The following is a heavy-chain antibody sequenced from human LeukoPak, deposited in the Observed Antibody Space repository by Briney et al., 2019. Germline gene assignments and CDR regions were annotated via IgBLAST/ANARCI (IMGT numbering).Heavy chain of an antibody. D-gene: IGHD3-10*01. V-gene: IGHV1-2*02. CDR1: GYTFTGYY. J-gene: IGHJ6*02. Sequence: WASVKVSCKASGYTFTGYYMHWVRQAPGQGLEWMGWINPNSGGTNYAQKFQGRVTMTRDTSISTAYMELSRLRSDDTAVYYCAREANVLLWFGEVTTTYGMDVWGQGTTVTVSS. CDR2: INPNSGGT. CDR3: AREANVLLWFGEVTTTYGMDV.